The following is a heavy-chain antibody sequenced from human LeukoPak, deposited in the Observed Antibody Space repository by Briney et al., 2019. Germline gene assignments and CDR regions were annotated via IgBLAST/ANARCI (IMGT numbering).Heavy chain of an antibody. J-gene: IGHJ4*02. CDR3: ARGLDPLWVVAADDY. D-gene: IGHD2-15*01. CDR1: GFTFSSYE. Sequence: GGSLRLSCAASGFTFSSYEMNWVRQAPGKGLEWVSYISSSSSTIYYADSVKGRFTISRDNAKNSLYLQMNSLRAEDTAVYYCARGLDPLWVVAADDYWGQGTLVTVSS. CDR2: ISSSSSTI. V-gene: IGHV3-48*01.